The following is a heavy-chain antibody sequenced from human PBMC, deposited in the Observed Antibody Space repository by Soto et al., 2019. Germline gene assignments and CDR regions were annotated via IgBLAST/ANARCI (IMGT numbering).Heavy chain of an antibody. J-gene: IGHJ6*02. CDR2: IWYDGTQK. CDR3: ARGERRQLVYYYYGMDV. Sequence: GSLRLSCEASGFTFNTYSMHWVRQPPGKGLEWLAAIWYDGTQKYYADSVKGRFIISRDNSKKTLYLEMNSLRAEDTAVYYCARGERRQLVYYYYGMDVWGQGTTVTVSS. V-gene: IGHV3-33*01. D-gene: IGHD6-6*01. CDR1: GFTFNTYS.